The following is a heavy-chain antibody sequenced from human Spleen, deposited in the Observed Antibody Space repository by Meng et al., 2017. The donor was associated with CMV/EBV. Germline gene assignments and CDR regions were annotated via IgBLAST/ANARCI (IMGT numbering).Heavy chain of an antibody. CDR1: GGSISSSSYY. J-gene: IGHJ5*02. V-gene: IGHV4-39*07. CDR2: IYYSGST. Sequence: QLQLEWPGPGLVKPSGTLSLPCTVSGGSISSSSYYWGWIRQPPGKGLEWIGSIYYSGSTYYNPSLKSRVTISVDTSKDQFSLKLSSVTAADTAVYYCAREGVARVWFDPWGQGTLVTVSS. CDR3: AREGVARVWFDP.